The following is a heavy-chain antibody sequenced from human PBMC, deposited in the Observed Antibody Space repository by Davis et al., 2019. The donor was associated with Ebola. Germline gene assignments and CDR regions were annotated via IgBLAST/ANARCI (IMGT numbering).Heavy chain of an antibody. J-gene: IGHJ4*02. V-gene: IGHV1-18*04. D-gene: IGHD6-13*01. CDR2: INPHNGNT. Sequence: ASVKVSCKASGYTFTNYGITWVRQAPGQGLEWMGWINPHNGNTNYAQNVQGRVTMTTDTSTSTAYMEVGSLRSDDTAVYYCARDVGAAAGSDYWGQGTLVTVSS. CDR1: GYTFTNYG. CDR3: ARDVGAAAGSDY.